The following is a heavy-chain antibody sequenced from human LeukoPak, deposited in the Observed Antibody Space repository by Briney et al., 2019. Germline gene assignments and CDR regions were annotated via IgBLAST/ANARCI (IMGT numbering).Heavy chain of an antibody. CDR1: GFTFSTYV. Sequence: GGSLRLSCSVSGFTFSTYVMHWVCQAPGKGLEYVSAISSNGDNPYYADSVKGRFTISRDNSKSTLYLQMSSLRADDTAVYYCVRGTGYWGQGTLVTVSS. CDR2: ISSNGDNP. V-gene: IGHV3-64D*06. CDR3: VRGTGY. J-gene: IGHJ4*02.